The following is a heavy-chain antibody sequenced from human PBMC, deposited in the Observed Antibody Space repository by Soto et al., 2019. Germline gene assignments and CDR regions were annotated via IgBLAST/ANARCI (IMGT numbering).Heavy chain of an antibody. Sequence: ASVKVSCKASGYTFTSYDINWVRQATGQRLEWMGWINANSGNTNYSQKFQGRVTITRNTSASTAYMELSSLRSEDTAVYYCARLNIAAAGPVDYWGQGTLVTVSS. CDR3: ARLNIAAAGPVDY. V-gene: IGHV1-8*01. CDR1: GYTFTSYD. J-gene: IGHJ4*02. D-gene: IGHD6-13*01. CDR2: INANSGNT.